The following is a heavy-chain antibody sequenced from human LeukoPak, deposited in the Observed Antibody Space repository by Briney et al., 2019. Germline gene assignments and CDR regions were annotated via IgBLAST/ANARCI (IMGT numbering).Heavy chain of an antibody. CDR3: ANLPEGSGSYYNLGY. CDR1: GFTFSSYS. D-gene: IGHD3-10*01. Sequence: GGSLRLSCAASGFTFSSYSMNWVRQAPGKGLEWVSSISSSSSYIYYADSVKGRFTISRDNAKNSLYLQMNSLRPEDTAVYYCANLPEGSGSYYNLGYWGQGTLVTVSS. CDR2: ISSSSSYI. J-gene: IGHJ4*02. V-gene: IGHV3-21*01.